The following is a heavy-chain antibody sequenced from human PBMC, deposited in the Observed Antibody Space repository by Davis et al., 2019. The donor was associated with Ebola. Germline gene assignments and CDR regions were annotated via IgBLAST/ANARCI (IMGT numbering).Heavy chain of an antibody. J-gene: IGHJ1*01. CDR2: INSDGSST. CDR1: GFTFSSYW. V-gene: IGHV3-74*01. D-gene: IGHD3-22*01. Sequence: HTGGSLRLSCAASGFTFSSYWMHWVRQAPGKGLVWVSRINSDGSSTSYADSVKGRFTISRDNSKNTLYLQLNSLRAEDTAVYYCVQDMIKEGLTSPHPDFQHWGQGTLVTVSS. CDR3: VQDMIKEGLTSPHPDFQH.